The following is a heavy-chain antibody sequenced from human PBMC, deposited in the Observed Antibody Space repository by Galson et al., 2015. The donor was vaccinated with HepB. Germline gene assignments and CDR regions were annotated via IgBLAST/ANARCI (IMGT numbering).Heavy chain of an antibody. CDR2: ISYDGSNK. CDR1: GFTFSSYG. CDR3: AKDRYSGSCLDY. Sequence: SLRLSCAASGFTFSSYGMHWVRQAPGKGLEWVAVISYDGSNKYYADSVKGRFTISRDNSKNTLYLQMNSLRAEDTAVYYCAKDRYSGSCLDYWGQGTLVTVSS. V-gene: IGHV3-30*18. J-gene: IGHJ4*02. D-gene: IGHD1-26*01.